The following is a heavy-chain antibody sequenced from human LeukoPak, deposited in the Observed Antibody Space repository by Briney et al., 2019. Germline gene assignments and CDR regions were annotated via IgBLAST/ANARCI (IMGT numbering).Heavy chain of an antibody. CDR2: IWEYGNEK. CDR3: EKDKSGFRLDY. J-gene: IGHJ4*02. CDR1: GFTFSSYG. V-gene: IGHV3-33*06. Sequence: PGNSLRLSCAASGFTFSSYGMNRGRQAPGQGRGGVAVIWEYGNEKYYVDSVKGRFTISRDNSNKTMYPQLNSLSAQHTAWYYFEKDKSGFRLDYWGQGTLVTVSS.